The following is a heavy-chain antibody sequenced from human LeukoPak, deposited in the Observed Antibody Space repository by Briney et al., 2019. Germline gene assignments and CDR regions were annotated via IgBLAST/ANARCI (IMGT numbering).Heavy chain of an antibody. Sequence: SETLSLTCTVSGGSISSYYWSWIRQPPGKGLEWIGYIYYSGSTNYNPSLKSRVTISVDTSKNQFSLKLTSVTAADTAVYYCARVVGYYYATSSDYWGQGTLVTVSS. CDR2: IYYSGST. CDR3: ARVVGYYYATSSDY. D-gene: IGHD3-22*01. J-gene: IGHJ4*02. CDR1: GGSISSYY. V-gene: IGHV4-59*01.